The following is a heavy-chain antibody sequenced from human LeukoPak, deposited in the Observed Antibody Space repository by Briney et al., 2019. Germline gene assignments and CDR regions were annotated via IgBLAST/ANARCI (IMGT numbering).Heavy chain of an antibody. CDR2: IYSGVST. Sequence: GGSLRLSCAASGFTVSSNYMTWVRQAPGKGLEWVSVIYSGVSTYYADSVKGRFTISRDNSENTLYLQMNSLRAEDTAVYYCARRYITGWHFDYWGQGTLVTVSS. J-gene: IGHJ4*02. D-gene: IGHD6-19*01. CDR1: GFTVSSNY. V-gene: IGHV3-66*01. CDR3: ARRYITGWHFDY.